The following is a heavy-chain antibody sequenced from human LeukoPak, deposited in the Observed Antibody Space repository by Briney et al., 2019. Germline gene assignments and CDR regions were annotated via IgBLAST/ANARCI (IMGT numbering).Heavy chain of an antibody. V-gene: IGHV1-2*02. CDR2: INPNSGGT. D-gene: IGHD3-10*01. Sequence: ASVKVSCKASGYTFTGYYMHWVRQAPGQGLEWMGWINPNSGGTSYAQKFQGRVTMTEDTSTDTAYMELSSLRSEDTAVYYCATDRAGAGWFDPWGQGTLVTVSS. J-gene: IGHJ5*02. CDR1: GYTFTGYY. CDR3: ATDRAGAGWFDP.